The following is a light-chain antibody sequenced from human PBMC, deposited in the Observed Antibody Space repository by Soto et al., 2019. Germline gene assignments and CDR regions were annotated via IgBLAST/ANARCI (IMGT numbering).Light chain of an antibody. J-gene: IGLJ2*01. CDR2: EVI. CDR3: CSYAGSDTFVV. CDR1: SSDVGSYNL. Sequence: QSALTQPASVSGSPGQSITISCTGTSSDVGSYNLVSWYQHHPGKAPKLMIHEVIKRPSGVSNRFSGSKSGNTASLTISGLQAEDEADYYCCSYAGSDTFVVFGGGTQLTVL. V-gene: IGLV2-23*02.